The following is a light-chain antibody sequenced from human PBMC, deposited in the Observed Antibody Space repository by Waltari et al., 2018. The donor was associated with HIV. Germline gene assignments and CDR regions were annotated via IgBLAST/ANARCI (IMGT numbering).Light chain of an antibody. CDR3: QQYGSSPRT. Sequence: EIVLTQPPGTLSLIPGERVTLSCRASQSVSSSYLAWYQQKPGQAPRLLIYGASSRATGIPDRFSGSGSGTDFTLTISRLEPEDFAVYYCQQYGSSPRTFGQGTKVEIK. CDR2: GAS. V-gene: IGKV3-20*01. CDR1: QSVSSSY. J-gene: IGKJ1*01.